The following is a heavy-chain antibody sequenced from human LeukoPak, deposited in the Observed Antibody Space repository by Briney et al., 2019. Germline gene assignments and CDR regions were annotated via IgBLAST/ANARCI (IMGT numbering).Heavy chain of an antibody. D-gene: IGHD3-3*01. CDR3: ARVWYGDIYYDFWSGYYYFDY. Sequence: SETLSLTCTVSGGSISSSSYYWGWIRQPPGKGLEWIGSIYYSGSTYYNPSLKSRATISVDTSKNQFSLKLSSVTAADTAVYYCARVWYGDIYYDFWSGYYYFDYWGQGTLVTVSS. CDR1: GGSISSSSYY. J-gene: IGHJ4*02. V-gene: IGHV4-39*07. CDR2: IYYSGST.